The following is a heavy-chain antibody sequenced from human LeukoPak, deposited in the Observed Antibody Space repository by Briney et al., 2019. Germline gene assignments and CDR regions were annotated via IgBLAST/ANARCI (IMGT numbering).Heavy chain of an antibody. CDR1: GCTFNSYA. D-gene: IGHD5-24*01. V-gene: IGHV3-23*01. CDR2: ISTTGDRT. Sequence: GGSLRLSCAASGCTFNSYAMIWVRQAPGKGLESISSISTTGDRTYYADSVKGGFAIARDNSKNTLYLQMNSLRAEDTAVYYCAKILERELQYYYYGMDVWGQGTSVTVSS. CDR3: AKILERELQYYYYGMDV. J-gene: IGHJ6*02.